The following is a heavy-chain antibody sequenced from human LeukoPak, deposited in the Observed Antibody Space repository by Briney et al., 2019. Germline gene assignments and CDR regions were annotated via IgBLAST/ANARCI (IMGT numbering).Heavy chain of an antibody. CDR3: ASLDYYYYYMDV. J-gene: IGHJ6*03. CDR2: IFYSGST. Sequence: SETLSLTCTVSGYSISSGYYWGWIRQPPGKGLEWIGYIFYSGSTNYNPSLKSRVTISVDMSKNQFSLKLSSVTAADTAVYYCASLDYYYYYMDVWGKGTTVTVSS. CDR1: GYSISSGYY. V-gene: IGHV4-61*05.